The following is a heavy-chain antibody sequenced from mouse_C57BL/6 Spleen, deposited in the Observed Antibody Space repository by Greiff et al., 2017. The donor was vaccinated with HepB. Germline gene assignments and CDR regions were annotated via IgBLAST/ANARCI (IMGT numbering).Heavy chain of an antibody. D-gene: IGHD5-1*01. CDR2: IDPETGGT. V-gene: IGHV1-15*01. J-gene: IGHJ1*03. CDR1: GYTFTDYE. Sequence: QVQLKESGAELVRPGASVTLSCKASGYTFTDYEMHWVKQTPVHGLEWIGAIDPETGGTAYNQKFKGKAILTADKSSSTAYMERRSLTSEDSAVYYCTRREPNYWYFDVWGTGTTVTVSS. CDR3: TRREPNYWYFDV.